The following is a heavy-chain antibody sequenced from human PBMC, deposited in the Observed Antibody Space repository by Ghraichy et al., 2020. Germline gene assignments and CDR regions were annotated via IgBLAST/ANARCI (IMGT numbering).Heavy chain of an antibody. Sequence: GGSLRLSCVASGFTFNNYAMSWVRQAPGKGLEWVSAISGSGGNTYYADSVKGRFTISRNNSKNTLYLQMHSLRAEDTAVYYCAKTSSGYYSDAFDMWGQGTMATVSS. V-gene: IGHV3-23*01. J-gene: IGHJ3*02. CDR1: GFTFNNYA. CDR3: AKTSSGYYSDAFDM. D-gene: IGHD3-22*01. CDR2: ISGSGGNT.